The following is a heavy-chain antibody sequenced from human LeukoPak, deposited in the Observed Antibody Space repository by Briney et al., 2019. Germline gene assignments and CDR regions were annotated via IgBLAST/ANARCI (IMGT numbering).Heavy chain of an antibody. CDR2: IYYSGST. J-gene: IGHJ4*02. D-gene: IGHD2-2*01. CDR1: GGSISSSSYY. Sequence: SETLSLTCTVSGGSISSSSYYWGWIRQPPGKGLEWIGCIYYSGSTYYNPSLKSRVTISVDTSKNQFSLKLSSVTAADTAVYYCARQGGQYCSSSTCCAFDFWGQGTLVTVSS. V-gene: IGHV4-39*01. CDR3: ARQGGQYCSSSTCCAFDF.